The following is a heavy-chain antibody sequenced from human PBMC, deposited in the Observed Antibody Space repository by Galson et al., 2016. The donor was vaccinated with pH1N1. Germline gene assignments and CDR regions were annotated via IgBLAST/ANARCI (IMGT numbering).Heavy chain of an antibody. V-gene: IGHV3-30*02. CDR1: GFTFSSYG. J-gene: IGHJ4*02. CDR2: IWYDGSNK. D-gene: IGHD3-16*01. CDR3: AKEGYREVTSGAPFDY. Sequence: SLRLSCAASGFTFSSYGLHWVRQAPGKGLESVAFIWYDGSNKYYGDSVKGRFTISRDNSKNTLHLQMNSLRSEDTAVYYCAKEGYREVTSGAPFDYWGQGPLVTVSS.